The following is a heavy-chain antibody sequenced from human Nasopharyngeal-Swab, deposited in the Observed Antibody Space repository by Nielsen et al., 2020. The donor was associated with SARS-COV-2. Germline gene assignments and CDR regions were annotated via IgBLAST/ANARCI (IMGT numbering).Heavy chain of an antibody. CDR2: IYHSGST. CDR1: DGPISSGGYS. CDR3: ARGGGRRAFDI. V-gene: IGHV4-30-2*01. Sequence: SETLSLTCAVSDGPISSGGYSWSWIRQPPGKGLEWIGYIYHSGSTYYNPSLKSRVTISVDRSKNQFSLKLSSVTAADTAVYYCARGGGRRAFDIWGQGTMVTVSS. D-gene: IGHD3-16*01. J-gene: IGHJ3*02.